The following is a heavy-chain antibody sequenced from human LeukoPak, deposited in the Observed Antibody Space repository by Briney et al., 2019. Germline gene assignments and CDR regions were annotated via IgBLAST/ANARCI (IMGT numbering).Heavy chain of an antibody. J-gene: IGHJ4*02. D-gene: IGHD3-3*01. CDR2: IWYDGSNK. CDR3: ARASYYDFWSGYPEQNFDY. V-gene: IGHV3-33*08. CDR1: GFTFSSYA. Sequence: PGGSLRLSCAASGFTFSSYAMHWVRQAPGKGLEWVAVIWYDGSNKYYADCVKGRFTISRDNSKNTLYLQMNSLRAEDTAVYYCARASYYDFWSGYPEQNFDYWGQGTLVTVSS.